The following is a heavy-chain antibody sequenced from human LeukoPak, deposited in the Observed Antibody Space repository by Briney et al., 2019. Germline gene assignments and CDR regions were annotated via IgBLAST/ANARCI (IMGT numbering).Heavy chain of an antibody. CDR1: GGSISSSSYY. CDR3: ATYYYDSSGYYYDP. D-gene: IGHD3-22*01. CDR2: IYHSGST. J-gene: IGHJ5*02. V-gene: IGHV4-39*07. Sequence: SETLSLTCTVSGGSISSSSYYWGWIRQPPGKGLEWIGSIYHSGSTYYNPSLKSRVTISVDTSKNQFSLKLSSVTAADTAVYYCATYYYDSSGYYYDPWGQGTLVTVSS.